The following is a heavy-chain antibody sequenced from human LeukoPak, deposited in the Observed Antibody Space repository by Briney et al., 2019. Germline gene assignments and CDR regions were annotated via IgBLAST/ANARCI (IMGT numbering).Heavy chain of an antibody. D-gene: IGHD3-10*01. CDR3: AKSRGEFYYYGMDV. CDR1: GFTFSSYG. CDR2: ISWNRGSI. V-gene: IGHV3-9*01. Sequence: GRSLRLSCAASGFTFSSYGMHWVRQVPGKGLEWVSGISWNRGSIGYAGSVKGRFTISRDNAKNSLYLQMNSLRTEDTALYYCAKSRGEFYYYGMDVWGQGTTVTVSS. J-gene: IGHJ6*02.